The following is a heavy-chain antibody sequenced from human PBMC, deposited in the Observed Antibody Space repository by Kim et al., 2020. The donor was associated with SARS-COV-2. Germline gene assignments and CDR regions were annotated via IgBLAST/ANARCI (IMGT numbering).Heavy chain of an antibody. Sequence: SETLSLTCTVSGGSISSYYWSWIRQPPGKGLEWIGYIYYSGSTNYNPSLKSRVTISVDTSKNQFSLKLSSVTAADTAVYYCARGYYGSGSFMDFWGQGTTVTVSS. D-gene: IGHD3-10*01. J-gene: IGHJ6*02. CDR3: ARGYYGSGSFMDF. CDR2: IYYSGST. V-gene: IGHV4-59*13. CDR1: GGSISSYY.